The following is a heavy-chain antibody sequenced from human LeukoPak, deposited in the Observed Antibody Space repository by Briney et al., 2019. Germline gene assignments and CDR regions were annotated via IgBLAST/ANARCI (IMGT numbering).Heavy chain of an antibody. D-gene: IGHD3-16*01. CDR2: FDPEDGET. V-gene: IGHV1-24*01. CDR1: GYTLTELS. CDR3: ATGVSYYYYMDV. Sequence: ASVKDSCKVSGYTLTELSMHWVRQAPGKGLECMGGFDPEDGETIYAQKFQGRVTMTEDTATDTAYMELSSLRSEDTAVYYCATGVSYYYYMDVWGKETTVTVSS. J-gene: IGHJ6*03.